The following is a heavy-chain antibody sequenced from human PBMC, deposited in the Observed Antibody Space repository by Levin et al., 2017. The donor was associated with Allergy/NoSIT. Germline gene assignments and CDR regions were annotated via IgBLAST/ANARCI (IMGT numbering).Heavy chain of an antibody. Sequence: GESLKISCAASGLPFSTYSMNWVRQAPGKGLEWVSSISSSGVHTFYGDSLKGRFTISRDNAQNSLFLQMNSLRDDDTAVYYCASRHCTSTHCYSFDYWGQGTLVTVSS. CDR2: ISSSGVHT. J-gene: IGHJ4*02. CDR3: ASRHCTSTHCYSFDY. CDR1: GLPFSTYS. V-gene: IGHV3-21*01. D-gene: IGHD2-2*01.